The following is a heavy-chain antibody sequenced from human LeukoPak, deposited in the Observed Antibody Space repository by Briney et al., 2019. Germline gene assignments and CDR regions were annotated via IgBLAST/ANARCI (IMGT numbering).Heavy chain of an antibody. Sequence: GGSLRLSCAASGFMFSDYFMSWIRQAPGKELEWISYISSNSKYTKYADSVKGRFTISRDNAKKSLYLQMNSLRAEDTAVYYCASLTYYFDGSGYYPGYFQHWGQGTLVTVSS. CDR1: GFMFSDYF. V-gene: IGHV3-11*03. J-gene: IGHJ1*01. CDR2: ISSNSKYT. D-gene: IGHD3-22*01. CDR3: ASLTYYFDGSGYYPGYFQH.